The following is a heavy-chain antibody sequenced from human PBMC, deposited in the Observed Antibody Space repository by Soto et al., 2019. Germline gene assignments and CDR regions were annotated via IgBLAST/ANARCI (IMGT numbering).Heavy chain of an antibody. J-gene: IGHJ5*02. D-gene: IGHD2-2*01. CDR1: GFTFSNYG. Sequence: PGGSLRLSCEASGFTFSNYGIHWVRQAPGKGLEWVAVISFDGTNKRHAESVKGRFTISRDNSKNTMYLQMNSLGPEDTAMYYCARDNAPYCSTTICPVDLWGPGTLVTVS. CDR3: ARDNAPYCSTTICPVDL. CDR2: ISFDGTNK. V-gene: IGHV3-30*03.